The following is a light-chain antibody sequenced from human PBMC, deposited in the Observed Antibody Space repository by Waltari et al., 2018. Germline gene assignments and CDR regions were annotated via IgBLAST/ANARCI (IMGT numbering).Light chain of an antibody. Sequence: QSVLAQPPSVSGPPGQRVPIFCPGCSSNTGVTVVMWYQHLPGTSPRLLIFTNDQRPSGVPDRFSGSKSGTSASLAISGLQSEDEGHYYCAVWDDNLSGVVFGAGTQVTVL. CDR2: TND. V-gene: IGLV1-44*01. J-gene: IGLJ1*01. CDR3: AVWDDNLSGVV. CDR1: SSNTGVTV.